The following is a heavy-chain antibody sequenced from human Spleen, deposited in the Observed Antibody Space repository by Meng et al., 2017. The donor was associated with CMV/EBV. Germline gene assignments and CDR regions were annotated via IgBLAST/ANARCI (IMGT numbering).Heavy chain of an antibody. D-gene: IGHD3-9*01. CDR2: ISSGSDYI. V-gene: IGHV3-21*01. CDR1: FTSVIYN. CDR3: ARLGISSHWYRGYFFDY. Sequence: FTSVIYNMTWVRQAPGQGLEWVSSISSGSDYIYYAASLKGRFTISRDNAKSSLYLQMKSLRAEDMAVYYCARLGISSHWYRGYFFDYWGQGSLVTVSS. J-gene: IGHJ4*02.